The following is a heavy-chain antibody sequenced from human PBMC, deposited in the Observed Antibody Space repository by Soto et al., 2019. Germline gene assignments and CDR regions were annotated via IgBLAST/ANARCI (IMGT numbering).Heavy chain of an antibody. D-gene: IGHD2-2*01. CDR1: GGSFSGYY. V-gene: IGHV4-34*01. CDR2: INHSGST. CDR3: ARGLRCSSTSCYAGNNWFDP. Sequence: SETLSLTCAVYGGSFSGYYWSCIRQPPGKGLEWIGEINHSGSTNYNPSLKSRVTISVDTSKNQFSLKLSSVTAADTAVYYCARGLRCSSTSCYAGNNWFDPWGQGTLVTVSS. J-gene: IGHJ5*02.